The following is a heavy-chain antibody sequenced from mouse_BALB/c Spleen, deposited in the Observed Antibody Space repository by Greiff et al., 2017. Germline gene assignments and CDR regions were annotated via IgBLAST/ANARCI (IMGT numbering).Heavy chain of an antibody. CDR1: GYAFSSSW. Sequence: VKLQQSGPELVKPGASVKISCKASGYAFSSSWMNWVKQRPGQGLEWIGRIYPGDGDTNYNGKFKGKATLTADKSSSTAYMQLSSLTSVDSAVYFCARTYYYGSSWDYWGQGTTLTVSS. D-gene: IGHD1-1*01. CDR2: IYPGDGDT. CDR3: ARTYYYGSSWDY. V-gene: IGHV1-82*01. J-gene: IGHJ2*01.